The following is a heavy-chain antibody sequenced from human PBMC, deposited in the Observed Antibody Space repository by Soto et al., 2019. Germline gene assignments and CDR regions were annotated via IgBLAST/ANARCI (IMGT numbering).Heavy chain of an antibody. J-gene: IGHJ4*02. Sequence: GGSLRLSCAASGFTFSSYGMHWVRQAPGKGLEWVAVIWYDGSNKYYADSVKGRFTISRDNSKNTLYLQMNSLRAEDTAVYYCARAPGRRMAYGSGSYPDYWGQGTLVTVSS. D-gene: IGHD3-10*01. CDR2: IWYDGSNK. CDR1: GFTFSSYG. CDR3: ARAPGRRMAYGSGSYPDY. V-gene: IGHV3-33*01.